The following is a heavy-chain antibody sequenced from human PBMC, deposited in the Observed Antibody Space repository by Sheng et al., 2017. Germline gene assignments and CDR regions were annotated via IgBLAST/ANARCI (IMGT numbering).Heavy chain of an antibody. J-gene: IGHJ4*02. CDR2: IYYSGST. V-gene: IGHV4-59*01. Sequence: QVQLQESGPGLVKPSETLSLTCTVSGGSISSYYWSWIRQPPGKGLEWIGYIYYSGSTNYNPSLKSRVTISVDTSKNQFSLKLSSVTAADTAVYYCASQPIAAAGKELFDYWGQGTLVTVSS. D-gene: IGHD6-13*01. CDR3: ASQPIAAAGKELFDY. CDR1: GGSISSYY.